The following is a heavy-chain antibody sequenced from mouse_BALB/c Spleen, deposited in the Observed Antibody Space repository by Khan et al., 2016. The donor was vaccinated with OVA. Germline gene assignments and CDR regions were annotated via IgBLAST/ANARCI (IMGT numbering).Heavy chain of an antibody. CDR2: IWGDGST. J-gene: IGHJ3*01. D-gene: IGHD1-2*01. V-gene: IGHV2-6-7*01. Sequence: QMQLEESGPGLVAPSQSLSITCTVSGFSLTDYGINWIRQPPGKGLEWLGMIWGDGSTDYNSALKSRLSISKDNSKSQVFLKMNSLQTDDTARCYCARELRLGGFAYWGQGTLVTVSA. CDR1: GFSLTDYG. CDR3: ARELRLGGFAY.